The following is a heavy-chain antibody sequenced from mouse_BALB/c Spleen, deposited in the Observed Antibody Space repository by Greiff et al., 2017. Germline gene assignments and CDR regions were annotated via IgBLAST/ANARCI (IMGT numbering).Heavy chain of an antibody. CDR3: TRWSYGNYDDY. J-gene: IGHJ2*01. D-gene: IGHD2-1*01. CDR2: IYPGNSDT. Sequence: VHVKQSGTVLARPGASVKMSCKASGYSFTSYWMHWVKQRPGQGLEWIGAIYPGNSDTSYNQKFKGKAKLTAVTSASTAYMELSSLTNEDSAVYYCTRWSYGNYDDYWGQGTTLTVSS. CDR1: GYSFTSYW. V-gene: IGHV1-5*01.